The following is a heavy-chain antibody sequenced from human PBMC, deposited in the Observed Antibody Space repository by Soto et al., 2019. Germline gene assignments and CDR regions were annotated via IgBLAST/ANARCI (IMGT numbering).Heavy chain of an antibody. V-gene: IGHV3-30*18. D-gene: IGHD6-19*01. CDR2: ISYDGSNK. J-gene: IGHJ6*02. CDR3: AKVDSSYSSGWYYYYYYGMDV. CDR1: GFTFSSYG. Sequence: GGSLRLSCAASGFTFSSYGMHWVRQAPGKGLEWVAVISYDGSNKYYADSVKGRFTISRDNSKNTLYLQMNSLRAEGTAVYYCAKVDSSYSSGWYYYYYYGMDVWGQGTTVTVSS.